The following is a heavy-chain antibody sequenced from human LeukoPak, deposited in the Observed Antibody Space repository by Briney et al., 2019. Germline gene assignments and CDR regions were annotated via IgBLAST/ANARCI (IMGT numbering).Heavy chain of an antibody. CDR1: GGSVSSGSYY. Sequence: SETLSLTCTVSGGSVSSGSYYWSWIRQPPGKGLEWIGYIYYSGSTNYNPSLKSRVTISVDTSKNQFSLKLSSVTAADTAVYHCARVTAVAEFGMDVWGQGTTVTVPS. CDR2: IYYSGST. J-gene: IGHJ6*02. CDR3: ARVTAVAEFGMDV. V-gene: IGHV4-61*01. D-gene: IGHD6-19*01.